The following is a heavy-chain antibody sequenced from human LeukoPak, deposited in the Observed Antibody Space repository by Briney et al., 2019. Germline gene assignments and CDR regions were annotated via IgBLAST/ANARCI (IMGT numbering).Heavy chain of an antibody. CDR3: ARDCSSSSCYLDY. CDR2: INHSGST. J-gene: IGHJ4*02. V-gene: IGHV4-34*01. CDR1: GGSFNGYY. Sequence: SETLSLTCAVYGGSFNGYYWSWIRQPPGKGLEWIGEINHSGSTNYNPSLRSRVTISVDTSKEQFSLKLSSVTAADTAVYYCARDCSSSSCYLDYWGQGTLVTVSS. D-gene: IGHD2-2*01.